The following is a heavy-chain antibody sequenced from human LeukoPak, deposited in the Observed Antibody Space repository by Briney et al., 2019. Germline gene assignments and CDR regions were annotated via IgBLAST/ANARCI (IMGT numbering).Heavy chain of an antibody. CDR3: AKDPTTSYDILTGFGSSKPPVYYYYGMDV. D-gene: IGHD3-9*01. CDR2: ISYDGSNK. V-gene: IGHV3-30*18. Sequence: QTGGSLRLSCAASGLTFSSYGMHWVRQAPGKGLEWVAVISYDGSNKYYADSVKGRFTISRDNSKNTLYLQMNSLRAEDTAVYYCAKDPTTSYDILTGFGSSKPPVYYYYGMDVWGQGTTVTVSS. CDR1: GLTFSSYG. J-gene: IGHJ6*02.